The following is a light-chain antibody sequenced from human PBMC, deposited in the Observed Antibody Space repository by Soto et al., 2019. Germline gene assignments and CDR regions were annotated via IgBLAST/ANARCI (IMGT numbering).Light chain of an antibody. Sequence: DIPLTQSPSFLSASVGDRVTITCRASQGMSSYLAWYQQKPGKAPKLLIYAASTLQSGVPSRFSGSGSGTEFTLTISSPQPEDFATYYCQQLNSYPRTFGQGTKVEIK. V-gene: IGKV1-9*01. CDR2: AAS. CDR3: QQLNSYPRT. CDR1: QGMSSY. J-gene: IGKJ1*01.